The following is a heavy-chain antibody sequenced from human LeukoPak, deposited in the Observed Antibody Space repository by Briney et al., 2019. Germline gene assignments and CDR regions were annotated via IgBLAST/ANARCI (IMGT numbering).Heavy chain of an antibody. J-gene: IGHJ4*02. D-gene: IGHD2-2*01. CDR2: IYHSGRT. Sequence: KASETLSLTCAVSGGSLSSTSYYWGWVRQPPGKGLEWIGTIYHSGRTYYNSSLKSRVIMSVDTSENHFSLRLNSVTAAETAVYYCARLSWSTSYFDSWGQGTQVTVSS. CDR1: GGSLSSTSYY. CDR3: ARLSWSTSYFDS. V-gene: IGHV4-39*02.